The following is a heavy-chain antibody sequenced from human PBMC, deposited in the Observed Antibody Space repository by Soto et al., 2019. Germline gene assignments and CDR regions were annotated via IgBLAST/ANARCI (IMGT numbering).Heavy chain of an antibody. CDR1: GFTFDDYA. D-gene: IGHD6-19*01. CDR2: ISWNSGSI. CDR3: AKGKVAGTDCYFDY. V-gene: IGHV3-9*01. Sequence: DVQLVESGGGLVQPGRSLRLSCAASGFTFDDYAMHWVRQAPGKGLEWVSGISWNSGSIGYADSVKGRFTISRDNAKNSLYLQMNSLRAEDTALYYCAKGKVAGTDCYFDYWGQGTLVTVSS. J-gene: IGHJ4*02.